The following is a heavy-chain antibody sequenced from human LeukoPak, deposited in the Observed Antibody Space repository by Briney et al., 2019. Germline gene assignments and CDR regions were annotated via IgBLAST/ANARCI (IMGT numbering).Heavy chain of an antibody. V-gene: IGHV1-18*01. Sequence: ASVKVSCKASGYMHTNHAITWVRQAPGQGLEWMGWIGAYNGNTNYAQKFHDRVTLTTDTSTNTAYMELRSLRSDDTAVYYCARDPSLSSGWIHDAFDIWGQGTMVTVSS. CDR3: ARDPSLSSGWIHDAFDI. J-gene: IGHJ3*02. D-gene: IGHD6-19*01. CDR1: GYMHTNHA. CDR2: IGAYNGNT.